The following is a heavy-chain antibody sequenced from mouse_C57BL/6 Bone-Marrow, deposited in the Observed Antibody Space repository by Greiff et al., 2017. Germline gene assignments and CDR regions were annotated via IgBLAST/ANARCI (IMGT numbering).Heavy chain of an antibody. J-gene: IGHJ1*03. CDR2: INPDSSTI. V-gene: IGHV4-1*01. D-gene: IGHD1-1*01. CDR3: ARRDYGSSHWYFDV. Sequence: PAAGIDFSRYWMSWVRRAPGKGLEWIGEINPDSSTINYAPSLKDKFIISRDNAKNTLYLQMSKVRSEDTALYYCARRDYGSSHWYFDVWGTGTTVTVAS. CDR1: GIDFSRYW.